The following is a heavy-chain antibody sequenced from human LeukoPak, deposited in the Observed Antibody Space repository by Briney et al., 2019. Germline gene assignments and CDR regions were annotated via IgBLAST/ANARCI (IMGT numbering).Heavy chain of an antibody. D-gene: IGHD7-27*01. Sequence: GGSLRLSCAASGFTFSSYSMNWVRQAPGKGLEWVGRIKRRADGGTADYAAPVEGRFTISRDDSKNTLYLQMNSLKTEDTAVYYCTTGNWGPYWGQGTLVTVSS. CDR2: IKRRADGGTA. CDR1: GFTFSSYS. CDR3: TTGNWGPY. J-gene: IGHJ4*02. V-gene: IGHV3-15*07.